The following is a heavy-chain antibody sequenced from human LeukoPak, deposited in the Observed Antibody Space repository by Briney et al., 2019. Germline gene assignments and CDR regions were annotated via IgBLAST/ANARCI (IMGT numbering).Heavy chain of an antibody. V-gene: IGHV1-2*02. Sequence: VASVTVSCKASGYIFSDYGIHWVRQAPGQGPKWMGWTKRNSRGTNYAQKFQGRVTMTRDTSISTAYMELSRLRSDDTAVYYCARARVYILTGYLYGMDVWGQGTTVTVSS. CDR2: TKRNSRGT. CDR3: ARARVYILTGYLYGMDV. J-gene: IGHJ6*02. CDR1: GYIFSDYG. D-gene: IGHD3-9*01.